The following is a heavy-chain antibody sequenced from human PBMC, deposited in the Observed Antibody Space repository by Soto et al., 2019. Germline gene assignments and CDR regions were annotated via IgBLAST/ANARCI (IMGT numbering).Heavy chain of an antibody. CDR3: ARGQSAYYYYYSYMEV. V-gene: IGHV1-3*01. CDR1: RYSYTSYS. CDR2: INAGNGNT. Sequence: SAKPTCEAPRYSYTSYSRRSAHQSHKQRLEWMGWINAGNGNTKYSQKFQGRVTITRDTSASTAYMELSSLRSEDTAVYYCARGQSAYYYYYSYMEVWGKGTTVTVSS. J-gene: IGHJ6*03.